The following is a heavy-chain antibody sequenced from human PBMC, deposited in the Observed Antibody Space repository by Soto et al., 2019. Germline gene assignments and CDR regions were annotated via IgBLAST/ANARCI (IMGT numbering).Heavy chain of an antibody. CDR3: AIDRYYGSGSYYNDY. CDR2: IWYDGSNK. J-gene: IGHJ4*02. CDR1: GFTFSSYG. V-gene: IGHV3-33*01. Sequence: QVQLVESGGGVVQPGRSLRLSCAASGFTFSSYGMHWVRQAPGKGLEWVAVIWYDGSNKYYADSVKGRFTISRDNSKNTLYLQMNSLRAEDTAVYYCAIDRYYGSGSYYNDYWGQGTLVTVSS. D-gene: IGHD3-10*01.